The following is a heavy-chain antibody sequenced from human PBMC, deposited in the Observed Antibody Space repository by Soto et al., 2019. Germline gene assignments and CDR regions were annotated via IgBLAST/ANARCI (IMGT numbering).Heavy chain of an antibody. J-gene: IGHJ5*02. CDR3: AKDRSVDTRDWFDP. Sequence: PGGSLRLSCAASGFTFGTYAMNWVRQAPGKGLEWVSGITGSSGSTYYADSVKGRFTISRDNSKNTLYLQMNSLRADDTAVYYCAKDRSVDTRDWFDPWGQGTLVTVSS. V-gene: IGHV3-23*01. CDR2: ITGSSGST. D-gene: IGHD5-18*01. CDR1: GFTFGTYA.